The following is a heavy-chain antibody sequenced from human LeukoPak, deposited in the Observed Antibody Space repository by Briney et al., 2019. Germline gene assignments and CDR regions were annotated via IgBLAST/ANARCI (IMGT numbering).Heavy chain of an antibody. J-gene: IGHJ6*03. CDR2: ISGSASST. CDR1: GFTFSNYA. V-gene: IGHV3-23*01. Sequence: GGSLRLSCAASGFTFSNYAMSWVRQAPGKGLEWVSAISGSASSTYHADSVKGRFTISRDNSKNTLYLQMNSLRAEDTAVYYCAKDGEYCSGGSCYPYYYYMDVWGKGTTVTISS. D-gene: IGHD2-15*01. CDR3: AKDGEYCSGGSCYPYYYYMDV.